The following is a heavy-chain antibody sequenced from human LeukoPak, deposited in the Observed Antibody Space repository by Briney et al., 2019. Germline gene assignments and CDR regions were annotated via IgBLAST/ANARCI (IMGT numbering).Heavy chain of an antibody. CDR3: TRDEEGASREFDY. Sequence: GGSLRLSCAASGFTFSRYSMNWVRQAPGKGLEWVSYISSSGTTTFYADSVKGRFTISRDNAKNSLYLQMNSLRVEDTAVYYCTRDEEGASREFDYWGQGALVTVSS. CDR2: ISSSGTTT. D-gene: IGHD1-26*01. CDR1: GFTFSRYS. V-gene: IGHV3-48*04. J-gene: IGHJ4*02.